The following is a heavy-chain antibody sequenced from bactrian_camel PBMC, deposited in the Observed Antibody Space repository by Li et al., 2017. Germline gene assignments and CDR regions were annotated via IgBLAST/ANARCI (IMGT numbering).Heavy chain of an antibody. Sequence: QLVESGGGSVQTGGGLRLSCVVSGDIPRGSCLAWFRRAPGNEREGVAAADLGGGRENYADSVKDRFTISRDTAKNTLSLQMNSLEPEDTGMYYCAAEPMPCYVGPFRVPSYSHRGQGTQVTVS. CDR1: GDIPRGSC. V-gene: IGHV3S1*01. J-gene: IGHJ4*01. CDR2: ADLGGGRE. D-gene: IGHD1*01.